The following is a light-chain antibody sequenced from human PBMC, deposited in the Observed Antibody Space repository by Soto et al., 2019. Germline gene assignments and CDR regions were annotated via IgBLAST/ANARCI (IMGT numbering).Light chain of an antibody. CDR2: EVS. V-gene: IGLV2-14*01. CDR1: SSDVGAYNF. CDR3: SSQTASATVL. J-gene: IGLJ2*01. Sequence: QSVLTQPASVSGSPGQSITISCTGTSSDVGAYNFVSWYQQFPGKAPKLMIYEVSNRHSGVSDRFSGSKSGNTASLIISGLRPEDEADYYCSSQTASATVLFGGGTKLTVL.